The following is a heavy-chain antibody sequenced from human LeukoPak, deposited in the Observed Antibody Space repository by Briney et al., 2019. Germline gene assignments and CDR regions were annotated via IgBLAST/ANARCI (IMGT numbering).Heavy chain of an antibody. CDR3: ARRHVVGATGGFDY. V-gene: IGHV5-51*01. D-gene: IGHD1-26*01. CDR2: IYPGDSDT. J-gene: IGHJ4*02. Sequence: PGGSLRLSCKGSGYSFTTYWIGWVRQVPGKGLEWMGIIYPGDSDTRYSPSFQGQVTISADKSITTAYLQWSSLKASDTAMYYCARRHVVGATGGFDYWGQGTLVTVSS. CDR1: GYSFTTYW.